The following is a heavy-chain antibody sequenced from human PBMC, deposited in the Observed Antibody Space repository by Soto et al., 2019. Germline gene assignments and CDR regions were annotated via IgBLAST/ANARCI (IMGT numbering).Heavy chain of an antibody. Sequence: PGGSLRLSCAASGFTFSSYGMHWVRQAPGKGLEWVAVISYDGGNKYYADSVKGRFTISRDNSKNTLYLQMNSLRAEDTAVYYCAKDLLLWFGELFHYYYYGMDVWGQGTTVTVSS. J-gene: IGHJ6*02. D-gene: IGHD3-10*01. CDR1: GFTFSSYG. V-gene: IGHV3-30*18. CDR2: ISYDGGNK. CDR3: AKDLLLWFGELFHYYYYGMDV.